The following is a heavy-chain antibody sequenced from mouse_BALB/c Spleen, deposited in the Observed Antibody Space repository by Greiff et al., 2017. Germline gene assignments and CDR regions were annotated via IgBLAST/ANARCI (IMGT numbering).Heavy chain of an antibody. Sequence: EVQLQESGPSLVKPSQTLSLTCSVTGDSITSGYWNWIRKFPGNKLEYMGYISYSGSTYYNPSLKSRISITRDTSKNQYYLQLNSVTTEDTATYYCARYKGMITAWFAYWGQGTLVAVSA. J-gene: IGHJ3*01. CDR1: GDSITSGY. D-gene: IGHD2-4*01. CDR3: ARYKGMITAWFAY. CDR2: ISYSGST. V-gene: IGHV3-8*02.